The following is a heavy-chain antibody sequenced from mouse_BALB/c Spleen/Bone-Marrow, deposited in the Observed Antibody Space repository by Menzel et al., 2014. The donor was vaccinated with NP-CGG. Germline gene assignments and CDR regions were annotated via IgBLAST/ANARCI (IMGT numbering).Heavy chain of an antibody. J-gene: IGHJ3*01. D-gene: IGHD1-2*01. CDR1: GFDFSRFW. CDR3: ARLGYYGSFAF. V-gene: IGHV4-1*02. Sequence: EVKVEESGGGLVQPGGSLKLSCAASGFDFSRFWMSWVRQAPGKGLEWIGEINPDSSTINYTPSLKDKSIISRDNAKNTLYLQMSKVRSEDTALYYCARLGYYGSFAFWGQGTLVTVSA. CDR2: INPDSSTI.